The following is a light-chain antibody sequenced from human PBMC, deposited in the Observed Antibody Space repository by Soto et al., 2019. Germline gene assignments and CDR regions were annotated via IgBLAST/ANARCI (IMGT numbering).Light chain of an antibody. J-gene: IGKJ4*01. Sequence: DIKMPQSPSTLSASVGDRVTITCRASQSISSWLAWYQQKPGKAPKFLIYDASNLESGVPSRFSGSGSGTEFTLTVSGLQPEDFAIYYCQPYNNWPLTFGGGTKVDIK. V-gene: IGKV1-5*01. CDR1: QSISSW. CDR2: DAS. CDR3: QPYNNWPLT.